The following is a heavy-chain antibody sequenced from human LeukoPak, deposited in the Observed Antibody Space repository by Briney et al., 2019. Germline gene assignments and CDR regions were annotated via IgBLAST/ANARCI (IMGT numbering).Heavy chain of an antibody. Sequence: ASVKVSCKASGYTFTGYYMHWVRQAPGQGLEWMGIINPSGGSTSYAQKFQGRVTMTRDMSTSTVYMELSSLRSEDTAVYYCARDFSGYNWFDPWGQGTLVTVSS. CDR1: GYTFTGYY. CDR2: INPSGGST. CDR3: ARDFSGYNWFDP. D-gene: IGHD1-26*01. V-gene: IGHV1-46*01. J-gene: IGHJ5*02.